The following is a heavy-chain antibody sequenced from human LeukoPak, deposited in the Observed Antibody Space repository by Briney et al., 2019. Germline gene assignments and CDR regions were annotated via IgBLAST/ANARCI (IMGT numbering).Heavy chain of an antibody. CDR3: ARDPIVGALDDAFDI. CDR1: GGSFSGYY. J-gene: IGHJ3*02. D-gene: IGHD1-26*01. V-gene: IGHV4-34*01. Sequence: SETLSLTCAVSGGSFSGYYWTWIRQPPGKGLEWIGEINHNGRTNYNPSLKSRVIMSVDTSKNQFSLKLSSVTAADTAVYYCARDPIVGALDDAFDIWGQGTMVTVSS. CDR2: INHNGRT.